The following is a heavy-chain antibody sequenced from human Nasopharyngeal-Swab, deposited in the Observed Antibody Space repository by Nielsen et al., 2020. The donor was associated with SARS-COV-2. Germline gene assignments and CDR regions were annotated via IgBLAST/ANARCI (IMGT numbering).Heavy chain of an antibody. V-gene: IGHV1-46*01. CDR1: GYTFSSYY. J-gene: IGHJ1*01. D-gene: IGHD3-22*01. CDR3: AIGPYYYDSSGYHQLTDFQH. CDR2: INPSGGTT. Sequence: ASVKVSCKTSGYTFSSYYVHWVRQAPGQGLEWMAIINPSGGTTGYAQKFQGRVTLTRDTSTSTVYMELSSLRSEDTAVYYCAIGPYYYDSSGYHQLTDFQHWGQGTLVTVSS.